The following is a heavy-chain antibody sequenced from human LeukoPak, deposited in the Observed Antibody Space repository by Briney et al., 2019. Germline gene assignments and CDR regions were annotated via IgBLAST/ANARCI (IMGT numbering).Heavy chain of an antibody. J-gene: IGHJ4*02. CDR2: MNPNSGNT. CDR3: ARNSVLADC. V-gene: IGHV1-8*01. CDR1: GYTFTNYD. Sequence: ASVKVSCKASGYTFTNYDISWVRQATGHGLEWMGWMNPNSGNTGYAEKFQGRVTMTRDTSISTAYMELSSLRSDDTAVYYCARNSVLADCWGQGTLVTVSS. D-gene: IGHD5/OR15-5a*01.